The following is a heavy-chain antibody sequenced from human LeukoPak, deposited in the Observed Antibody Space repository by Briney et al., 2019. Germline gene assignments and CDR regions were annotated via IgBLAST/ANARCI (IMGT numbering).Heavy chain of an antibody. D-gene: IGHD4-23*01. CDR2: IKSNTGGGTT. V-gene: IGHV3-15*07. J-gene: IGHJ4*02. Sequence: GSLRLSCAASGFTFNYAWMNWVRQAPGKGLEWVGRIKSNTGGGTTDYAAPVKGRFTISRDDSKNTLYLQMNSLKTEDTAMYYCTTGSNGGNYRRRPNDYWGQGTLDTVSS. CDR1: GFTFNYAW. CDR3: TTGSNGGNYRRRPNDY.